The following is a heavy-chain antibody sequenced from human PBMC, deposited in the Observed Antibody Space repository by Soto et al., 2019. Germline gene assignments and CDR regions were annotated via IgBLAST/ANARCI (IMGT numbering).Heavy chain of an antibody. CDR3: ARLDKGTAAFDN. D-gene: IGHD1-1*01. CDR2: IYYSGST. CDR1: GGSISSSSYY. Sequence: PSESMSLPCTVSGGSISSSSYYWGWIRQPPGKGLEWIGSIYYSGSTYYNPSLKRRVTISVDTSKNQFSLKLSSVNAAHTAAYYRARLDKGTAAFDNWGQGTMVTVSS. J-gene: IGHJ3*02. V-gene: IGHV4-39*01.